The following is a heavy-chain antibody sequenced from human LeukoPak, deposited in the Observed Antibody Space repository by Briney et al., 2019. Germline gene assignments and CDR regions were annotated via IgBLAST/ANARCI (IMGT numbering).Heavy chain of an antibody. V-gene: IGHV3-48*02. D-gene: IGHD4-17*01. Sequence: GGSLGLSCAASGFTFSSYKMNWVRQAPGKGLEWISYIRSSRSSIYYADSVKGRFAISRDNAKNSLYLQMNSLRDEDTAVYYCARDYDDYGGYFDCWGQGTLVTVSS. CDR3: ARDYDDYGGYFDC. CDR1: GFTFSSYK. J-gene: IGHJ4*02. CDR2: IRSSRSSI.